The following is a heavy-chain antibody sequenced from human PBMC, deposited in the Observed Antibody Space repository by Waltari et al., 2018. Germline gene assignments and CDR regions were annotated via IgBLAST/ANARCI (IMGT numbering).Heavy chain of an antibody. V-gene: IGHV3-7*01. J-gene: IGHJ3*02. CDR3: ARTGARWLQFAAFDI. Sequence: EVLLVESGGGLVQTGGSLRLSCAASRFTFSNYWMNWVRQAPGKGVEWVANINQDGSEEAYVDAVKGRCTISRDNAKNSLYLEMKTLRAEDTAIYYCARTGARWLQFAAFDIWGQGTMVTVSS. CDR1: RFTFSNYW. CDR2: INQDGSEE. D-gene: IGHD5-12*01.